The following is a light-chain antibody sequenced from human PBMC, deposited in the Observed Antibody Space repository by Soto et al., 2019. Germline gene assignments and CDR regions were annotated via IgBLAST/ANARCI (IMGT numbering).Light chain of an antibody. J-gene: IGLJ1*01. CDR2: EVD. CDR3: LSYGGSNNYV. V-gene: IGLV2-8*01. Sequence: QSALTQPPSASESPGQSVTISCTGTSSDVGGYHYVSWYQHHPGRAPKLLIYEVDKRPPGVPGRFSGSKSGNTASLTVSGLQADDEADYYCLSYGGSNNYVFGTETKLTVL. CDR1: SSDVGGYHY.